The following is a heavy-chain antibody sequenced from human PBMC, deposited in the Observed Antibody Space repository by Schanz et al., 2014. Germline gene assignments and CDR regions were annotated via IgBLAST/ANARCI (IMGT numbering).Heavy chain of an antibody. Sequence: QVQLADSGGGVVQPGRSLRLSCAASGFTFSSYGMHWVRQAPGKGLEWVAAMSYDGSIKYYGDSVKGRFTISRDNAKNSMYLHMKSLRGEDTAVYYCARDNYYGSGSCAYWGQGTLVTVSS. D-gene: IGHD3-10*01. CDR2: MSYDGSIK. V-gene: IGHV3-33*01. CDR1: GFTFSSYG. J-gene: IGHJ4*02. CDR3: ARDNYYGSGSCAY.